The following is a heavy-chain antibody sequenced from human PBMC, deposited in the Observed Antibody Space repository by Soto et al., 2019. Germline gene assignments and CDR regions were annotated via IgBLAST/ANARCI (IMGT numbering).Heavy chain of an antibody. CDR3: ARGNSVSYYLRVDATDI. Sequence: SVKVSCKASGGTFSSYAISWVRQAPGQGLGWMGGIIPIFGTANYAQEFQGRVTITADESTSTAYMELSSLRSEDTAVYYCARGNSVSYYLRVDATDIWGQAPMVTVSS. D-gene: IGHD1-26*01. CDR1: GGTFSSYA. V-gene: IGHV1-69*13. CDR2: IIPIFGTA. J-gene: IGHJ3*02.